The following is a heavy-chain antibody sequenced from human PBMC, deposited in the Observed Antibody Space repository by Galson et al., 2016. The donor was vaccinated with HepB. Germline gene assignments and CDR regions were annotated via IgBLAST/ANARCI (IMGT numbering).Heavy chain of an antibody. CDR2: IIPIFGTP. V-gene: IGHV1-69*13. J-gene: IGHJ4*02. CDR1: GGTFSNSA. D-gene: IGHD3-10*01. Sequence: SVKVSCKASGGTFSNSAISWVRQAPGQGLVWVAGIIPIFGTPSIAQKFQGRLTITADGSTTTAYMELSSLTSEDTAVYYCARGFGSGFGALFLGYSWGQGTLVTVSS. CDR3: ARGFGSGFGALFLGYS.